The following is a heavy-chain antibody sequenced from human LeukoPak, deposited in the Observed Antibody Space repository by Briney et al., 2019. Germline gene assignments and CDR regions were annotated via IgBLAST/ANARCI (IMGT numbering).Heavy chain of an antibody. V-gene: IGHV4-59*12. J-gene: IGHJ4*02. CDR3: ARGSYDYVWGSYHLYYFDY. CDR1: GGSISSYY. Sequence: PSETLSLTCTVSGGSISSYYWSWIRQPPGKGLEWIGYIYYSGSTNYNPSLKSRVTISVDTSKNQFSLKLSSVTAADTAVYYCARGSYDYVWGSYHLYYFDYWGQGTLVTVSS. CDR2: IYYSGST. D-gene: IGHD3-16*02.